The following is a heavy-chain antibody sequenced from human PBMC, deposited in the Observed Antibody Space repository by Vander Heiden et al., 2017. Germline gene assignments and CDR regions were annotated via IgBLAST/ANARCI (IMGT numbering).Heavy chain of an antibody. CDR3: ARGQHCSSTSCSNNWFDP. CDR2: INHSGST. J-gene: IGHJ5*02. Sequence: QVQLQQWGAGLLKPSETLSLTCAVYGGSFSGYYWSWIRQPPGKGLEWIGEINHSGSTNYNPSLKSRVTISVDTSKNQFSLKLSSVTAADTAVYYCARGQHCSSTSCSNNWFDPWGQGTLVTVSS. D-gene: IGHD2-2*01. CDR1: GGSFSGYY. V-gene: IGHV4-34*01.